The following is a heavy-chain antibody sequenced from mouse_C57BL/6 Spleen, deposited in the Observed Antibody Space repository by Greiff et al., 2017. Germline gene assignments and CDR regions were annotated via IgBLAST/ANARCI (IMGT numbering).Heavy chain of an antibody. Sequence: QVQLQQPGAELVKPGASVKLSCKASGYTFTSYWMHWVKQRPGQGLEWIGMIHPNSGSTNYNEKFKSKATLTVDKSSSTAYMQLSSLTSGDSAVYFCAKREGIITTGDFDYWGQGTTLTVSS. J-gene: IGHJ2*01. D-gene: IGHD1-1*01. CDR2: IHPNSGST. CDR1: GYTFTSYW. CDR3: AKREGIITTGDFDY. V-gene: IGHV1-64*01.